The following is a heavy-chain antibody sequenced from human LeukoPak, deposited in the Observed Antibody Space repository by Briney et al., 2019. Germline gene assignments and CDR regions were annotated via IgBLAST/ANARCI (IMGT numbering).Heavy chain of an antibody. CDR3: ARDLSSGWYGFDY. CDR2: ISDSSDTI. J-gene: IGHJ4*02. D-gene: IGHD6-19*01. CDR1: GFTFSTYA. V-gene: IGHV3-48*01. Sequence: GGSLRLSCAASGFTFSTYAMSWVRQAPGKGLEWISYISDSSDTIYYADSVKGRFTISRDNAKNSLYLQMNSLRAEDTAVYYCARDLSSGWYGFDYWGQGTLVTVSS.